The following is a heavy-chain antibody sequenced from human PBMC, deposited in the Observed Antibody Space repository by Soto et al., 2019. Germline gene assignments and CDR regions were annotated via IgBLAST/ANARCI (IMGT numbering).Heavy chain of an antibody. D-gene: IGHD3-9*01. CDR2: ISGSGGST. V-gene: IGHV3-23*01. CDR3: AKGEKYYDILTGYPFDP. J-gene: IGHJ5*02. CDR1: GFTFSSYA. Sequence: PGGSLRLSCAASGFTFSSYAMSWVRQAPGKGLEWVSAISGSGGSTYYADSVKGRFTISRDNSKNTLYLQVNSLRAEDTAVYYCAKGEKYYDILTGYPFDPWGQGTLVTVSS.